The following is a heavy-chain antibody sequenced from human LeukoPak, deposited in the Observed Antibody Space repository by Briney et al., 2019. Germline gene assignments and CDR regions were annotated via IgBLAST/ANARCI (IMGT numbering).Heavy chain of an antibody. Sequence: PGGSLRLSCAASGFTVSSNSMSWVRQAPGKGLEWVANIKQDGSEKYYVDSVKGRFTISRDNAKNSLYLQMNSLRAEDTAVYYCARERDTAMVIDYWGQGTLVTVSS. CDR1: GFTVSSNS. V-gene: IGHV3-7*01. CDR2: IKQDGSEK. D-gene: IGHD5-18*01. J-gene: IGHJ4*02. CDR3: ARERDTAMVIDY.